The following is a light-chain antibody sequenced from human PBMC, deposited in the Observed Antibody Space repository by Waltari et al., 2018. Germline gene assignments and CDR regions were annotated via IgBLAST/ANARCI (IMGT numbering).Light chain of an antibody. CDR2: EVT. V-gene: IGLV2-23*02. J-gene: IGLJ1*01. CDR1: SSDVGNYTL. CDR3: CSYVGLGTYV. Sequence: QSGLAQPASASGSPGQSITITCPGPSSDVGNYTLVSWYQQRPGKATRLLIYEVTKRAPGTSDRFSASKSGNTASLSISGLQAQEDEADYYCCSYVGLGTYVFGTGTKVTV.